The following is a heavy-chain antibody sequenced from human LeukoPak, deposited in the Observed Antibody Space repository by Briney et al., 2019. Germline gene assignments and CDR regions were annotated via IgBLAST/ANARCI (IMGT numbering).Heavy chain of an antibody. D-gene: IGHD3-3*02. Sequence: PSETLSLTCTVSGGSISSYCWSWIRQPAGKGLEWIGRIYTSGSTNYNPSLKSRVTMSVDTSKNQFSLKLSSVTAADTAVYYCAGLGHFRGPFDYWGQGTLVTVSS. V-gene: IGHV4-4*07. CDR1: GGSISSYC. J-gene: IGHJ4*02. CDR3: AGLGHFRGPFDY. CDR2: IYTSGST.